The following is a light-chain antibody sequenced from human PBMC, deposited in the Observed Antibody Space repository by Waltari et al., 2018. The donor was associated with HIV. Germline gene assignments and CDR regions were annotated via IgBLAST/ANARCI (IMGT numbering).Light chain of an antibody. CDR3: STWDNSLSHWV. V-gene: IGLV1-47*01. CDR2: RND. J-gene: IGLJ3*02. Sequence: QSVVTQPPSASGTPGQNISISCPAAISTLGGNFEYCYQQRPGTAPRLLIYRNDQRPSGVPDRFSGSKSATSASLAISGLRSEDEGDYHCSTWDNSLSHWVFGGGTKVTVL. CDR1: ISTLGGNF.